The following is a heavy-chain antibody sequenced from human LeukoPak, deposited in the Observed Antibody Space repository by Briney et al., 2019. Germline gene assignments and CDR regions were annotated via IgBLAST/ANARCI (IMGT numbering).Heavy chain of an antibody. Sequence: SETLSLTCTVSGGSISSHYWSWIRQPPGKELEWIGYIYYSGSTNYNPSLKSRVTISVDTSKNQFSLKLSSVTAADTAVYYCARDLVSWGQGTLVTVSS. CDR2: IYYSGST. CDR1: GGSISSHY. CDR3: ARDLVS. J-gene: IGHJ4*02. V-gene: IGHV4-59*11.